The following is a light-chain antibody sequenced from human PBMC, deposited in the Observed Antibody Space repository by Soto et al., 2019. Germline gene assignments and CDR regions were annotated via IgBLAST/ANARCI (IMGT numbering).Light chain of an antibody. V-gene: IGKV3-20*01. J-gene: IGKJ1*01. CDR2: GAS. Sequence: EIVLTQSPGTLSLSPGERATLSCRASQSVSSSYLAWYQQKPGQAPRLLIYGASSRATGIPDRFSGSGSGTDFTLTISRLEPEDFAVYYCQQYGSLFGQGTNVEIK. CDR1: QSVSSSY. CDR3: QQYGSL.